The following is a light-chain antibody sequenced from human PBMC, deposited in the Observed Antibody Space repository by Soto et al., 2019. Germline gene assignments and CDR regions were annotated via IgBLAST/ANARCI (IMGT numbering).Light chain of an antibody. Sequence: DIQMTQSPSTLSASVGDRVTITCRASQSSSSWLAWYQQKPGKAPKLLIYDASSLGSGVPSRFSGSGSGTEFTLTISSLQPDDFATYYCQQYNSLWTFGQGTKVEIK. J-gene: IGKJ1*01. CDR1: QSSSSW. CDR2: DAS. CDR3: QQYNSLWT. V-gene: IGKV1-5*01.